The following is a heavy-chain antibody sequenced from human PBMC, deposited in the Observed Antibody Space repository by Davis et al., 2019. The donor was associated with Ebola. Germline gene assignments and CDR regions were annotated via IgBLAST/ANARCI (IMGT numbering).Heavy chain of an antibody. Sequence: SGPTLVKPTQTLTLTCTFSGFSLRTSGMGVGWIRQHPGKALECLGFIFWADDRRYSPSLKSRLTITKDTSKNQVVLTMTNMDPADTATYYCTHVGYINGWFYFDYWGQGSLVTVSS. CDR2: IFWADDR. J-gene: IGHJ4*02. D-gene: IGHD6-19*01. V-gene: IGHV2-5*02. CDR3: THVGYINGWFYFDY. CDR1: GFSLRTSGMG.